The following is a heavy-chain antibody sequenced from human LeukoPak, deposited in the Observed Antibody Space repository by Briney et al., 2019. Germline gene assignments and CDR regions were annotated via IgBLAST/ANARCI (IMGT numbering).Heavy chain of an antibody. J-gene: IGHJ3*02. CDR1: GFTFSSYA. D-gene: IGHD6-19*01. V-gene: IGHV3-30*04. CDR2: ISYDGSNK. Sequence: GGSLRLSCAASGFTFSSYAMHWVRQAPGKGLEWVAVISYDGSNKYYADSVKGRFTISRDNSKNTLYLQMNSLRAEDTAVYYCAVQGAQGDSSGWGAFDIWGQGTMVTVSS. CDR3: AVQGAQGDSSGWGAFDI.